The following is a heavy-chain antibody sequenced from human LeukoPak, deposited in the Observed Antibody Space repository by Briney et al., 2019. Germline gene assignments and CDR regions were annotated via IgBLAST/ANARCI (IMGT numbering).Heavy chain of an antibody. CDR1: GFTFSSYG. V-gene: IGHV3-33*06. CDR2: IWYDGSNK. D-gene: IGHD3-10*01. CDR3: AKDMVRGVIINLFDY. Sequence: GGSLRLSCAASGFTFSSYGTHWVRQAPGKGLEWVAVIWYDGSNKYYADSVKGRFTISRDNSKNTLYLQMNSLRAEDTAVYYCAKDMVRGVIINLFDYWGQGTLVTVSS. J-gene: IGHJ4*02.